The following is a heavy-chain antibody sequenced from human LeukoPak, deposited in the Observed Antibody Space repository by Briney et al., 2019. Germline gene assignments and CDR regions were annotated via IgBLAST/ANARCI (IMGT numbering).Heavy chain of an antibody. CDR1: GGSISIYY. D-gene: IGHD3-22*01. CDR3: ARDGYYYDSSGYYEKMYYFDY. J-gene: IGHJ4*02. V-gene: IGHV4-4*07. CDR2: IYTSGST. Sequence: SETLSLTCTVSGGSISIYYWSWIRQPAGKGLEWIGRIYTSGSTNYNPSLKSRVTMSVDTSKNQFSLKLSSVTAADTSVYYCARDGYYYDSSGYYEKMYYFDYWGQGTLVTVSS.